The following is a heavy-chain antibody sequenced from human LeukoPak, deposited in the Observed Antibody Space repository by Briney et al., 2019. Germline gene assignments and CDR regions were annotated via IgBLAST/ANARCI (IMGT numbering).Heavy chain of an antibody. CDR1: GFTFSTYW. V-gene: IGHV3-7*01. CDR3: AREEGSFDY. Sequence: GGSLRLSCAASGFTFSTYWMARVRQAPGKGLEWVANIKQDGSDKYYVGSVKGRFTISRDTAKNSLYLQMNSLRAEDTAVYYCAREEGSFDYWGQGTLVTVSS. J-gene: IGHJ4*02. CDR2: IKQDGSDK.